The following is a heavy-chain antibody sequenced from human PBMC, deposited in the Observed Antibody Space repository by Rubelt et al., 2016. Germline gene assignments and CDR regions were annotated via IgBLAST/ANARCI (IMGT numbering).Heavy chain of an antibody. CDR1: GYTFTSYA. V-gene: IGHV7-4-1*02. J-gene: IGHJ4*02. CDR2: INTNTGNP. CDR3: ARVIAAAGRDGNYFDY. D-gene: IGHD6-13*01. Sequence: QVQLVQSGSELKKPGASVKVSCKASGYTFTSYAMNWVRQAPGPGLEWMGWINTNTGNPTYAQGFTGRFVFSLDTSVSTAYLQISSLKAEDTDVYYCARVIAAAGRDGNYFDYWGQGTLVTVSS.